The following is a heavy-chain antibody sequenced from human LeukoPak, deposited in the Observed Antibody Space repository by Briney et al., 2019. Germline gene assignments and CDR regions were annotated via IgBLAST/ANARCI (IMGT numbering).Heavy chain of an antibody. CDR1: RLSFSDYW. CDR3: ARLLEEIMVRGEGMDV. J-gene: IGHJ6*02. V-gene: IGHV3-7*01. D-gene: IGHD3-10*01. CDR2: ITQDGSEK. Sequence: GGCLRLSCAAFRLSFSDYWMSWVRQAPGKGLEWVANITQDGSEKYYVDSVEGRYTVSRDNAKNSLYLQMNSLRAEDTAVYYCARLLEEIMVRGEGMDVWGQGTTVTVSS.